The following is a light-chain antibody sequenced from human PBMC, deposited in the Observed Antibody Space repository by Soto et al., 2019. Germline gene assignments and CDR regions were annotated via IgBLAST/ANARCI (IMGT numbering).Light chain of an antibody. CDR3: QQYGNSPIT. Sequence: EIMMRQSPATLSVSPGERATLSCRATQSVSSSLAWYQQKPGQAPRLLIYGASTRATGIPARFSGSGSGTEFTLTINCLQSEDFAVYYCQQYGNSPITFGQGTRLEIK. CDR2: GAS. CDR1: QSVSSS. J-gene: IGKJ5*01. V-gene: IGKV3D-15*02.